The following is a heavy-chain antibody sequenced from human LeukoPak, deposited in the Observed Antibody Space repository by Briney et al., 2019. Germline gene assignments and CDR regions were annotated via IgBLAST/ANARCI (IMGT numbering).Heavy chain of an antibody. J-gene: IGHJ6*03. CDR1: GFTFSSYA. CDR3: AKGLGYCSGGSCYSPLYYYMDV. CDR2: ISGSGGST. D-gene: IGHD2-15*01. Sequence: GGSLRLSCAAFGFTFSSYAMSWVRQAPGKGLEWVSAISGSGGSTYYADSVKGRFTISRDNSKNTLYLQMNSLRAEDTAVYYCAKGLGYCSGGSCYSPLYYYMDVWGKGTTVTVSS. V-gene: IGHV3-23*01.